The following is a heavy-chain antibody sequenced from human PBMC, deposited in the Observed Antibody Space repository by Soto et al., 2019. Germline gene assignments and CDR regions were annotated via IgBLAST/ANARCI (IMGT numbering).Heavy chain of an antibody. CDR2: TGSGTGPG. V-gene: IGHV1-69*06. Sequence: QVQLVQSGTEVKKPGSSVKVSCKASGGSLSTNPISWVRQAPGQGLEWMGGTGSGTGPGNHAQKFQGRLTVAADKSTSTGYMELTNLTSEDTAVYYCARRDSGGFYRFFDSWGQGTLVTVSS. CDR3: ARRDSGGFYRFFDS. J-gene: IGHJ4*02. CDR1: GGSLSTNP. D-gene: IGHD2-15*01.